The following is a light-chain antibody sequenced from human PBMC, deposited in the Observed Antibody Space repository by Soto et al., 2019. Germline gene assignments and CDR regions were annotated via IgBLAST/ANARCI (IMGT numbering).Light chain of an antibody. CDR1: SSDIGRYNL. Sequence: ALTQPASVSGSPGQSITISCTGTSSDIGRYNLVSWYQQHPGKAPKLMIYEVTKRTSGVSNRFSGSKSGNTASLTISGLQAEDEADYYCCSYAGSFTWVFGGGTKVTVL. J-gene: IGLJ3*02. V-gene: IGLV2-23*02. CDR3: CSYAGSFTWV. CDR2: EVT.